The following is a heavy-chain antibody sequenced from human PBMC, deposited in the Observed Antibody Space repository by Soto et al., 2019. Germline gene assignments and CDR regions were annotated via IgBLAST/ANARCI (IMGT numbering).Heavy chain of an antibody. CDR2: IYYSGST. CDR3: ATIAAADGIYYFHY. Sequence: QVQLQESGPGLVKASQTLSLTCTVSGGSISSGGYYWSWIRQHPGKGLEWIGYIYYSGSTYYNPALKSRLIMSVDTSKNESSLNLSSVTAADTAMYYCATIAAADGIYYFHYWGQGTLVTVSS. J-gene: IGHJ4*02. CDR1: GGSISSGGYY. V-gene: IGHV4-31*03. D-gene: IGHD6-13*01.